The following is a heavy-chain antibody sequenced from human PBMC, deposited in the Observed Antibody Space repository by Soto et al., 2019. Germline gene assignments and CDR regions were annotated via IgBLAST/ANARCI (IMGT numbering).Heavy chain of an antibody. CDR1: GYTFTSYG. V-gene: IGHV1-18*01. Sequence: VPLVQSGAEVKKPGASVKVSCKASGYTFTSYGITWVRQAPGQGLEWMGWISAYNGNTNYAQQLQGRVTMTTDISTSTAYVALRSLRSDDTAVYYCTRDQGYGSSTSCIFFYSWGQGTLVTVSS. CDR2: ISAYNGNT. D-gene: IGHD2-2*01. J-gene: IGHJ4*02. CDR3: TRDQGYGSSTSCIFFYS.